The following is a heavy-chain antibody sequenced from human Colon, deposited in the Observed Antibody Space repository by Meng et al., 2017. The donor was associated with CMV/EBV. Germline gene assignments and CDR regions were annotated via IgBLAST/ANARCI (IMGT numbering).Heavy chain of an antibody. CDR2: IDSAGSKT. CDR1: GFTFSSYW. J-gene: IGHJ4*02. V-gene: IGHV3-74*03. CDR3: ARSSTIFDSPDY. D-gene: IGHD3-3*01. Sequence: GESLKFSCAASGFTFSSYWIHWVRQVPGKGLVWVSRIDSAGSKTMYADSVKGRFNISRDNSKNTVYLQMSSLGAEDTAVYYCARSSTIFDSPDYWGQGTLVTVSS.